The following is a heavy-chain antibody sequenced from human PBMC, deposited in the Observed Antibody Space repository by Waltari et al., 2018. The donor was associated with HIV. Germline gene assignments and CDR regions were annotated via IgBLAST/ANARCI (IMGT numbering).Heavy chain of an antibody. V-gene: IGHV3-30*01. Sequence: QVQLVESGGGVVQPGRSLRLSCAASGFTFSSYAMHWVRQAPGKGVEWVSFISCDGSYKQYADSVKGRVTISRDTSKNTLYLQMNSLRAEDTAVYYCARVGYSSSWAYFDYWGQGTLVTVSS. CDR3: ARVGYSSSWAYFDY. CDR1: GFTFSSYA. D-gene: IGHD6-13*01. J-gene: IGHJ4*02. CDR2: ISCDGSYK.